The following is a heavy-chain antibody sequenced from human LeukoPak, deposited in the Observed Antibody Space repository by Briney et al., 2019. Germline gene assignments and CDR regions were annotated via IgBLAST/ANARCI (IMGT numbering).Heavy chain of an antibody. V-gene: IGHV1-2*02. J-gene: IGHJ4*02. D-gene: IGHD3-3*01. Sequence: GASVTVSSTASGYTFTGYYMHWVRQAPGQGIEWMGWINHSSGGTNYAQKFQGRVTMTRDTSISTAYTELSRLRSDDTAVYYCARAPAWSGSFFDYWGQGTLVTVSS. CDR3: ARAPAWSGSFFDY. CDR1: GYTFTGYY. CDR2: INHSSGGT.